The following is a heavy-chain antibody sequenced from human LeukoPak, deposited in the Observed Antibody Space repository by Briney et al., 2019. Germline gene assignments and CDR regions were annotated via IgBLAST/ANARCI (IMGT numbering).Heavy chain of an antibody. CDR1: GFTFSSYG. J-gene: IGHJ3*02. CDR2: IWYDGSNK. CDR3: ARGRGGRYSYGLTPPDAFDI. D-gene: IGHD5-18*01. Sequence: GGSLRLSCAASGFTFSSYGMHWVRQAPGKGLEWVAVIWYDGSNKYYADSVKGRFTISRDNSKNTLYLQMNSLRAEDTAVYYCARGRGGRYSYGLTPPDAFDIWGQGTMVTVSS. V-gene: IGHV3-33*01.